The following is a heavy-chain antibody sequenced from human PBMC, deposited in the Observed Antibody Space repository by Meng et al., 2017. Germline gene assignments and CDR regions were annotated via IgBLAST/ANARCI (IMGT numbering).Heavy chain of an antibody. CDR2: INPSGGST. CDR3: ARAIAVSGTGRFDY. CDR1: GYTFTSYF. D-gene: IGHD6-19*01. Sequence: VQLEQSGVEVKKPGASLKVSGKASGYTFTSYFMRWVRHAPGQGLEWMGIINPSGGSTSYAQKFQGRVTMTRDTSTSTVYMEVSRLRSEDTGVYYCARAIAVSGTGRFDYWGQGTLVTVSS. J-gene: IGHJ4*02. V-gene: IGHV1-46*01.